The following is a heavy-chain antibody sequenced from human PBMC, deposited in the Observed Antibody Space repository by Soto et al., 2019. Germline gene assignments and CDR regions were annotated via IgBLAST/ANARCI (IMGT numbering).Heavy chain of an antibody. CDR2: IIPIFGTA. D-gene: IGHD3-22*01. J-gene: IGHJ5*02. Sequence: VASVKVSCKASGGTFSSYAISWVRQAPGQGLEWMGGIIPIFGTANYAQKFQGRVTITADKSTSTAYMELSSLRSEDTAVYYCARDQNSITMIVWPSLTRDYNWFGPWGQGTLVTVSS. CDR1: GGTFSSYA. CDR3: ARDQNSITMIVWPSLTRDYNWFGP. V-gene: IGHV1-69*06.